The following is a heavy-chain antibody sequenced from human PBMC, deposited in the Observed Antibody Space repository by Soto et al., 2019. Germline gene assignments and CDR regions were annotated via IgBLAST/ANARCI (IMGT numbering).Heavy chain of an antibody. Sequence: ASVKVSCKASGYTFTGYYMHWVRQAPGQGLEWMGWINPNSGGTNYAQKFQGRVTMTRDTSISTAYMELSRLRSDDTAVYYCTRVPIVATMVAFDIWGQGTMVTVSS. CDR1: GYTFTGYY. V-gene: IGHV1-2*02. CDR2: INPNSGGT. J-gene: IGHJ3*02. CDR3: TRVPIVATMVAFDI. D-gene: IGHD5-12*01.